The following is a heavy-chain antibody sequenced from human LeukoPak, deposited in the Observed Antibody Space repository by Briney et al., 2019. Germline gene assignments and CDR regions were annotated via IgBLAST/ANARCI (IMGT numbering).Heavy chain of an antibody. CDR2: IDHSGST. V-gene: IGHV4-34*01. J-gene: IGHJ4*02. CDR3: ARIRMAAIGDY. Sequence: SETLSLSCAVYGGSFSGYYWSWIRQPPGKGLEWIGEIDHSGSTNYNPSLKSQVTISVDTSKNQFSLKLSSVTAADTAVYYCARIRMAAIGDYWGQGTLVTVSS. CDR1: GGSFSGYY. D-gene: IGHD6-25*01.